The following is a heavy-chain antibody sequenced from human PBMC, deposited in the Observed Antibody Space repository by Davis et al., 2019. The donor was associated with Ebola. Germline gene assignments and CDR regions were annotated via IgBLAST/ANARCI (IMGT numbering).Heavy chain of an antibody. D-gene: IGHD3-22*01. Sequence: GGSLRLSCAASGFTFSGSAMHWVRQASGQGLEWVGRIRSKANSYATAYAASVKGRFTISRDDSKNTAYLQMNSLKTEDTAVYYCTGNYYDPQWGIDDYWGQGTLVTVSS. CDR1: GFTFSGSA. CDR3: TGNYYDPQWGIDDY. V-gene: IGHV3-73*01. J-gene: IGHJ4*02. CDR2: IRSKANSYAT.